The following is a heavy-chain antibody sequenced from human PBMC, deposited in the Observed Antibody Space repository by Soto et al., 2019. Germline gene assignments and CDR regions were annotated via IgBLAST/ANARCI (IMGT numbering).Heavy chain of an antibody. J-gene: IGHJ4*01. V-gene: IGHV3-48*03. Sequence: GGSLRLSCAASGFAFGFYELSWVRQAPGKGLEWLSYISTSGDTIYYADSVKGRFTISRDNARNSLYLQIDSLRAEDKALYYCARDSGYGSGTSENHRLDYWGHGTLVTVSS. D-gene: IGHD3-10*01. CDR3: ARDSGYGSGTSENHRLDY. CDR2: ISTSGDTI. CDR1: GFAFGFYE.